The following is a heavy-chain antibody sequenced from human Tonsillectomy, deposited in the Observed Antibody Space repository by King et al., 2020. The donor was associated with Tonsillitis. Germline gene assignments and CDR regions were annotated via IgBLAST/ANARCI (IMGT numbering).Heavy chain of an antibody. CDR1: CGSISSYY. V-gene: IGHV4-59*01. J-gene: IGHJ3*02. D-gene: IGHD2-21*02. CDR3: AETAAYGAFDI. CDR2: SYDSGST. Sequence: QLQESGPGLVKPSETLSLTCTVSCGSISSYYWSWIRVPPGKGLEWIGDSYDSGSTNSNPSLTSRVTISVDTSKNQFSLKLSSVTAADTAVYYCAETAAYGAFDIWGQGTMVTVSS.